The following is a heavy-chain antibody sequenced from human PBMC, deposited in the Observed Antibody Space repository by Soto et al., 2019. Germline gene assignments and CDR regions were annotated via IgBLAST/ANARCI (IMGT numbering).Heavy chain of an antibody. CDR1: GYSISSGSY. D-gene: IGHD6-13*01. Sequence: SETLSLTCTVSGYSISSGSYWAWIRQPPGKGPEWIASIYHGGTTYYNPSLKSRVTISVDTSKNQFSLKLSSVTAADTAVYYCARFAREENPKVGSWYYFDYWGQGTRVTVSS. CDR2: IYHGGTT. V-gene: IGHV4-38-2*02. CDR3: ARFAREENPKVGSWYYFDY. J-gene: IGHJ4*02.